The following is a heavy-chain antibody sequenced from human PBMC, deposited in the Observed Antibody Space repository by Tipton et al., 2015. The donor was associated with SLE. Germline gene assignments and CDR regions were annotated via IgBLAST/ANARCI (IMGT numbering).Heavy chain of an antibody. V-gene: IGHV4-61*02. CDR1: GASISSGSYF. J-gene: IGHJ4*02. CDR2: IHTSGNT. Sequence: TLSLTCTVSGASISSGSYFWGWIRQSAGEGLEWLGRIHTSGNTHYNPSLSSRLTISVDTSRNQFSLSLSSVTAADTAVYYCARGVSSGWYVPGYWGQGTLVTVSP. CDR3: ARGVSSGWYVPGY. D-gene: IGHD6-19*01.